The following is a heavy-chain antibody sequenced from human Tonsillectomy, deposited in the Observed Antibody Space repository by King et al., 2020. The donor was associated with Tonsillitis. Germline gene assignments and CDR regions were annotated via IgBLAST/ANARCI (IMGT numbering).Heavy chain of an antibody. CDR2: ISGSGGST. V-gene: IGHV3-23*04. Sequence: VQLVQSGGGLVQPGGSLRLSCAASGFTFSSYAMSWVRQAPGKGLEWVSAISGSGGSTYYADSVKGRFTISRDNSKNTLYLQMNRLRAEDTAVCYCAKVSFSGYDFGANAFDIWGQGTMVTVSS. CDR3: AKVSFSGYDFGANAFDI. CDR1: GFTFSSYA. D-gene: IGHD5-12*01. J-gene: IGHJ3*02.